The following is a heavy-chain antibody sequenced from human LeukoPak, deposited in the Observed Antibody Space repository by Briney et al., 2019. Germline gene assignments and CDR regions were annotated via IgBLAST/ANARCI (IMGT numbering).Heavy chain of an antibody. J-gene: IGHJ4*02. V-gene: IGHV1-24*01. CDR3: ATVVGVAPTFDY. D-gene: IGHD6-19*01. CDR2: FDPEDGET. CDR1: GYTLTELS. Sequence: GASVKVSCKVSGYTLTELSMHWVRQAPGKGLEWMGGFDPEDGETIYAQKFQGRVTMTEDTSTDTAYMELSSLRSEDTAVYYCATVVGVAPTFDYWGQGTLVTVSS.